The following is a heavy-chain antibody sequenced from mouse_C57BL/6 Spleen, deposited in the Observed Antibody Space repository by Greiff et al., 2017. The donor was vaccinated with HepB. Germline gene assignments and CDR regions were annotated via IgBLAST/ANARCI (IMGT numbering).Heavy chain of an antibody. J-gene: IGHJ4*01. CDR3: TRRSLYAMDY. D-gene: IGHD6-2*01. CDR1: GYTFTDYE. CDR2: IDPETGGT. V-gene: IGHV1-15*01. Sequence: VKLVESGAELVRPGASVTLSCKASGYTFTDYEMHWVKQTPVHGLEWIGAIDPETGGTAYNQKFKGKAILTADKSSSTAYMELRSLTSEDSAVYYCTRRSLYAMDYWGQGTSVTVSS.